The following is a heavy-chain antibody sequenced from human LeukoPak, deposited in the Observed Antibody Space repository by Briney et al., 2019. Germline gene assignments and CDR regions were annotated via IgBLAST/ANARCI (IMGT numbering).Heavy chain of an antibody. D-gene: IGHD6-13*01. V-gene: IGHV4-59*06. CDR3: ARKGAAAGTVDY. CDR2: IYYSGST. CDR1: GGSISSYY. Sequence: SETLSLTCTVSGGSISSYYWSWIRQPPGKGLEWIGYIYYSGSTYYNPSLKSRVTISVDTSKNQFSLKLSSVTAADTAVYYCARKGAAAGTVDYWGQGTLVTVSS. J-gene: IGHJ4*02.